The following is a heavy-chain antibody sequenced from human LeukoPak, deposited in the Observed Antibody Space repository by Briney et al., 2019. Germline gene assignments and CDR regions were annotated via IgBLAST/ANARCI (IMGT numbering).Heavy chain of an antibody. CDR1: GGSFSGYY. J-gene: IGHJ6*03. CDR3: ARLGSSWSYYYYYYMDV. V-gene: IGHV4-34*01. CDR2: ISHSGST. D-gene: IGHD6-13*01. Sequence: SETLSLTCAVYGGSFSGYYWSWIRQPPGKGLEWIGEISHSGSTNYNPSLKSRVTISVDTSKNQFSLKLSSVTAADTAVYYCARLGSSWSYYYYYYMDVWGKGTTVTVSS.